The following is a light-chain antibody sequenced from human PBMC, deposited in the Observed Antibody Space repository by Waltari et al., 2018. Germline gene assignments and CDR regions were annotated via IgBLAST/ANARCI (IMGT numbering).Light chain of an antibody. V-gene: IGKV3-20*01. CDR3: QQYDISPLT. Sequence: EIVLTQSPGTLSLCPGERATLSCRASQTVRTTYLAWYQQKPGQAPTLVIYGASSRATGIPDRFSGSASGTDFSLTISRLEPEDFAVYYCQQYDISPLTFGGGTKVEIK. J-gene: IGKJ4*01. CDR2: GAS. CDR1: QTVRTTY.